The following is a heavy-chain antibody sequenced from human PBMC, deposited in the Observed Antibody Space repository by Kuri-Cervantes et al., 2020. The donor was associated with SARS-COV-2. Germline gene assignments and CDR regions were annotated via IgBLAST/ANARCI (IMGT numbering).Heavy chain of an antibody. Sequence: GESLKISCAASVFTFSDYYMIWIRQAPGKGLEWVSYISSSGSTIYYADSVKGRFTISRDNAKNSLYLQMNSLRAEDTAVYYCARGANDYYYYGMDVWGQGTTVTVSS. V-gene: IGHV3-11*01. CDR1: VFTFSDYY. J-gene: IGHJ6*02. CDR3: ARGANDYYYYGMDV. CDR2: ISSSGSTI.